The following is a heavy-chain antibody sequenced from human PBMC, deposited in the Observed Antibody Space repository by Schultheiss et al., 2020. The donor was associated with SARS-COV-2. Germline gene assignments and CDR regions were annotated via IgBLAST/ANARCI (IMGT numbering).Heavy chain of an antibody. CDR3: AKGRYCGGDCYSGAFDI. D-gene: IGHD2-21*01. V-gene: IGHV3-23*01. CDR2: ISGSGGIT. J-gene: IGHJ3*02. Sequence: GGSLRLSCAASGFTFSSYAMSWVRQAPGKGLEWVSGISGSGGITYYADSVKGRFTISRDNSKNMLYLQMNSLRAEDTAVYYCAKGRYCGGDCYSGAFDIWGQETMVTVSS. CDR1: GFTFSSYA.